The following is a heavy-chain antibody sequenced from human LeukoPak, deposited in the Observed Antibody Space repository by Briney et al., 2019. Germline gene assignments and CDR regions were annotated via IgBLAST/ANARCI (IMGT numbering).Heavy chain of an antibody. J-gene: IGHJ4*02. CDR3: ARDETGIVATDY. CDR2: INPNSGDT. Sequence: ASVKVSCKASGYTFTGYYMHWVRQAPGQGLEWMGWINPNSGDTNYAQKFQGRVTMTRDTSISTAYMELSRLRSDDTAVYYCARDETGIVATDYWGQGTLVTVSS. D-gene: IGHD5-12*01. CDR1: GYTFTGYY. V-gene: IGHV1-2*02.